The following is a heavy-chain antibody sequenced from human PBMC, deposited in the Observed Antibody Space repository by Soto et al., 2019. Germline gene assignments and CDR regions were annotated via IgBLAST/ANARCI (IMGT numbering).Heavy chain of an antibody. V-gene: IGHV3-72*01. CDR2: TRNKANSYTT. CDR3: SKDRCSTI. Sequence: GGSLRLSCAASGFTFSDHHMDWVRQAPGKGLEWVGRTRNKANSYTTEYAASVKGRFTISRDDSKNSLYLQMNSLKTEDTAVYYCSKDRCSTIWGQGTPVTVS. J-gene: IGHJ4*02. D-gene: IGHD2-15*01. CDR1: GFTFSDHH.